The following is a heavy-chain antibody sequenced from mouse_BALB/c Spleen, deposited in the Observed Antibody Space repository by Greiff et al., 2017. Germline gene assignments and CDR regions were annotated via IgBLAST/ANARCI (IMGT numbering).Heavy chain of an antibody. CDR3: ARPSGYPAWFAY. Sequence: EVHLVESGPELVKPGASVKISCKASGYTFTDYNMHWVKQSHGKSLEWIGYIYPYNGGTGYNQKFKSKATLTVDTSSSTAYMQLSSLASEDSALYYCARPSGYPAWFAYWGQGTLVTVSA. D-gene: IGHD3-1*01. V-gene: IGHV1S29*02. CDR1: GYTFTDYN. CDR2: IYPYNGGT. J-gene: IGHJ3*01.